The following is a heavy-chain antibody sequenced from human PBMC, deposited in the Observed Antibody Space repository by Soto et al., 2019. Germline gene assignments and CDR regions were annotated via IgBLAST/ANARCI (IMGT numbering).Heavy chain of an antibody. Sequence: SETLSLTCTVSGGSISSYYGSWIRQPPGKGLEWIGYIYYSGSTYYADSVKGRFTISRDNSKNTLYLQMNSLRAEDTAVYYCAKANFDWLLWYWFDPWGQGTLVTVSS. CDR2: IYYSGST. CDR1: GGSISSYY. CDR3: AKANFDWLLWYWFDP. D-gene: IGHD3-9*01. V-gene: IGHV4-59*12. J-gene: IGHJ5*02.